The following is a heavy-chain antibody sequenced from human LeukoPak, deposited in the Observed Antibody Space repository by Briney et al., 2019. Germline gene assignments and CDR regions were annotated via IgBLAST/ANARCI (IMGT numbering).Heavy chain of an antibody. J-gene: IGHJ6*03. CDR2: IYTSGST. CDR1: GGSISSYY. Sequence: SETLSLTCTVSGGSISSYYWSWIRQPAGKGLEWIGRIYTSGSTNYNPSLKSRVTMSVDTSKNQFSLKLSSVTAADTAVYYCARDWPPYYYGSGSYDYYYYMDVWGKGTTVTISS. D-gene: IGHD3-10*01. CDR3: ARDWPPYYYGSGSYDYYYYMDV. V-gene: IGHV4-4*07.